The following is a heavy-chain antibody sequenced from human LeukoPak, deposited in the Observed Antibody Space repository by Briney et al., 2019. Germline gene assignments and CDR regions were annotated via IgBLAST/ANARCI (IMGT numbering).Heavy chain of an antibody. D-gene: IGHD3-22*01. J-gene: IGHJ4*02. CDR1: GYTLTELS. Sequence: ASVKVSCKVSGYTLTELSMHWVRQAPGKGLEWMGGFDPEDGETIYAQKFQGRVTMTEDTSTDTAYMELSSLRSEDTAVYYCATDHDYDLLLVRVFSYWGQGTLVTVSS. V-gene: IGHV1-24*01. CDR2: FDPEDGET. CDR3: ATDHDYDLLLVRVFSY.